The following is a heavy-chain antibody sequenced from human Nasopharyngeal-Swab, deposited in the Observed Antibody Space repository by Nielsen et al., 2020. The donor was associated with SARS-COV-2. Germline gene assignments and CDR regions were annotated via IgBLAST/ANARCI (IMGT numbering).Heavy chain of an antibody. D-gene: IGHD1-7*01. V-gene: IGHV3-23*01. J-gene: IGHJ4*02. CDR3: AKDRVRYELELLYYFDY. CDR2: ISGSGGST. CDR1: GFTFSSYA. Sequence: GGSLRLSCAASGFTFSSYAMSWVRQAPGKGLEWVSAISGSGGSTYYADSVKGRFTISRDNSKNTLYLQMNSLRAEDTAVYYCAKDRVRYELELLYYFDYWGQGTLVTVSS.